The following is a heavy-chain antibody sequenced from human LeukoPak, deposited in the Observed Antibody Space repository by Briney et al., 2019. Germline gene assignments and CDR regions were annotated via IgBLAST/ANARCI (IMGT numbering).Heavy chain of an antibody. D-gene: IGHD6-19*01. Sequence: PSETLSLTCAVYGGSFSGYYWSWIRQPPGKGLEWIGEINHSGSTNYNPSLKSRVTISVDTSKNQFSLKLSSVTAADTAVYYCARRGGWYYYGMDVWGQGTTVTVSS. V-gene: IGHV4-34*01. CDR1: GGSFSGYY. J-gene: IGHJ6*02. CDR2: INHSGST. CDR3: ARRGGWYYYGMDV.